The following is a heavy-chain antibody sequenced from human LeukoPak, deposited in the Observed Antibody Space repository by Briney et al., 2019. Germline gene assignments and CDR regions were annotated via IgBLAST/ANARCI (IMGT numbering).Heavy chain of an antibody. J-gene: IGHJ4*02. V-gene: IGHV4-34*01. CDR2: INHSGST. CDR3: ARRLGWLRYPYYFDY. D-gene: IGHD5-12*01. CDR1: GGSFSGYY. Sequence: SETLSLTCAVYGGSFSGYYWSWIRQPPGKGLEWIGEINHSGSTNYNPSLKSRVTISVDTSKNQFSLKLSPVTAADTAVYYCARRLGWLRYPYYFDYWGQETLVTAPS.